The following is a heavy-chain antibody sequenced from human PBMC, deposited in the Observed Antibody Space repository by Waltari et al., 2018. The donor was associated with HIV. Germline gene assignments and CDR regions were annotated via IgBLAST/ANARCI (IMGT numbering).Heavy chain of an antibody. V-gene: IGHV3-74*01. D-gene: IGHD3-16*02. Sequence: EVQLVESGGGLVQPGGSLRLSCAASGFTFSSYWMHWVRQAPGKGLVWVSRINSDGSSTSYPDSGKGRFTISRDNAKNTLYLQMNSLRAEDTAVYYCARLGYVWGSYRSPRAFDIWGQGTMVTVSS. J-gene: IGHJ3*02. CDR2: INSDGSST. CDR3: ARLGYVWGSYRSPRAFDI. CDR1: GFTFSSYW.